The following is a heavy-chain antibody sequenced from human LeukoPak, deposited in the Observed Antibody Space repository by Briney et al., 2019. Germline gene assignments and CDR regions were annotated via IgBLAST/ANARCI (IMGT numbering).Heavy chain of an antibody. V-gene: IGHV3-30*04. J-gene: IGHJ4*02. CDR1: GFTFSSYA. Sequence: GGSLRLSRAASGFTFSSYAMHWVRQAPGKGLERVAVISYDGSNKYYADSVKGRFTISRDNSKNTLYLQMNSLRAEDTAVYYCARESQAYYYGSGSPNYWGQGTLVTVSS. CDR3: ARESQAYYYGSGSPNY. CDR2: ISYDGSNK. D-gene: IGHD3-10*01.